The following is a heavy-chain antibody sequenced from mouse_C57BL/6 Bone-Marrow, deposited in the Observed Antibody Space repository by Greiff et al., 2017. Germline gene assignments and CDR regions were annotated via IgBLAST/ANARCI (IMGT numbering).Heavy chain of an antibody. CDR3: ASCYYSNFDY. CDR1: GYTFTSYG. Sequence: VKLQESGAELARPGASVKLSCKASGYTFTSYGISWVKQRTGQGLEWIGEIYPRSGNTYYNEKFKGKATLTADKSSSTAYMELRSLTSEDSAVYFCASCYYSNFDYWGQGTTLTVSS. D-gene: IGHD2-5*01. J-gene: IGHJ2*01. V-gene: IGHV1-81*01. CDR2: IYPRSGNT.